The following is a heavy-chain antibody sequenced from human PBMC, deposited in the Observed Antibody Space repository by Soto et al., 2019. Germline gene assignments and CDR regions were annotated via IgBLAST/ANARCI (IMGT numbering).Heavy chain of an antibody. CDR1: GLTFSSYW. CDR2: INSDGSST. D-gene: IGHD3-3*01. Sequence: PGGSLRLSCAASGLTFSSYWMHWVRQAPGKGLVWVSRINSDGSSTSYADSVKGRFTISRDNAKNTLYLQMNSLRAEDTAVYYCARGGPPTYYDFWSGYWEYGMDVWGQGTTVTVSS. CDR3: ARGGPPTYYDFWSGYWEYGMDV. J-gene: IGHJ6*02. V-gene: IGHV3-74*01.